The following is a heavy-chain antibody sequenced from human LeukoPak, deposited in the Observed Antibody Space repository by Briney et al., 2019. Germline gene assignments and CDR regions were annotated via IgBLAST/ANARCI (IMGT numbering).Heavy chain of an antibody. V-gene: IGHV1-2*02. Sequence: ASVKVSCKASGYTFTTYYMHWVRQAPGQGLEWMGWINPNSGGTNYAQKFQGRVTMTRDTSISTAYMELSRLTSDDTAVYYCARGSGGYYRSGSYDWGQGTLVTVSS. CDR1: GYTFTTYY. J-gene: IGHJ1*01. CDR3: ARGSGGYYRSGSYD. D-gene: IGHD3-10*01. CDR2: INPNSGGT.